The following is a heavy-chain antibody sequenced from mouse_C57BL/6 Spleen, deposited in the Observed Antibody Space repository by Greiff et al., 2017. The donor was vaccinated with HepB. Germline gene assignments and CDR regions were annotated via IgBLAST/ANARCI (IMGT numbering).Heavy chain of an antibody. J-gene: IGHJ1*03. CDR2: IDPSDSYT. V-gene: IGHV1-69*01. CDR3: ARTLDWYFDV. CDR1: GYTFTSYW. Sequence: QVQLKQPGAELVMPGASVKLSCKASGYTFTSYWMHWVKQRPGQGLEWIGEIDPSDSYTNYNQKFKGKSTLTVDKSSSTAYMQLSSLTSEDSAVYYCARTLDWYFDVWGTGTTVTVSS.